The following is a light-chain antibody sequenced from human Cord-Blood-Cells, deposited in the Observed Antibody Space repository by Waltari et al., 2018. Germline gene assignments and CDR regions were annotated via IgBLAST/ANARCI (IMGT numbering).Light chain of an antibody. Sequence: QSALTPPASVSGSPGQSITIASPVTSSDVGSYKLVSWYQQHPGKAPTLMIYAVSKRPSGVSKRFSGSKSGNTASLTISGLQAEDEAYYYCCSEEEDVGVVGG. CDR3: CSEEEDVG. V-gene: IGLV2-23*02. CDR2: AVS. CDR1: SSDVGSYKL. J-gene: IGLJ2*01.